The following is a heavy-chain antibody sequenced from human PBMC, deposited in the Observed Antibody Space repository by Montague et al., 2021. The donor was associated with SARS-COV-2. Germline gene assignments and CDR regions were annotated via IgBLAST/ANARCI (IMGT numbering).Heavy chain of an antibody. V-gene: IGHV4-4*02. CDR3: AREFRTYGYGGQYWYFDL. CDR1: GGSISGSHW. D-gene: IGHD3-10*01. Sequence: SETLSLTCAVSGGSISGSHWWSWVRQPPGKGLERIGEIYHSGSTNYNPSLKSRVTISIDKSKNQFSLKLSSVTAADTAVYYCAREFRTYGYGGQYWYFDLWGRGTLVTVSS. J-gene: IGHJ2*01. CDR2: IYHSGST.